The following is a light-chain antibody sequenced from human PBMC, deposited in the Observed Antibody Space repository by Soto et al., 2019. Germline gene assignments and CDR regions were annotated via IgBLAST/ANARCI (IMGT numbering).Light chain of an antibody. V-gene: IGKV3-11*01. Sequence: EIVLTQSPATLSLSPGERATLSCRASLNVNSYLAWYQQKPGQAPRLLIYDASNRATGIPARFSGSGSGTDFTLTITSLEPEDSAVYYCQQRSDWPSAFGGGTKVDI. CDR1: LNVNSY. CDR3: QQRSDWPSA. CDR2: DAS. J-gene: IGKJ4*01.